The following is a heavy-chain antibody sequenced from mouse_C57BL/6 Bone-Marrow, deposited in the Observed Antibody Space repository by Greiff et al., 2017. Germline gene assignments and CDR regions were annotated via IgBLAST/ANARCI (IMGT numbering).Heavy chain of an antibody. CDR1: GYTFTSYG. V-gene: IGHV1-81*01. D-gene: IGHD1-1*02. Sequence: VQLQQSGAELARPGASVKLSCKASGYTFTSYGISWVKQSTGQGLEWIGKIYPRSGNTNYNEKFKGKATLTADKSSSTAYMELRSLTSGDSAVFFCASTGVYAWLAYWGQGTLVSVSA. CDR2: IYPRSGNT. J-gene: IGHJ3*01. CDR3: ASTGVYAWLAY.